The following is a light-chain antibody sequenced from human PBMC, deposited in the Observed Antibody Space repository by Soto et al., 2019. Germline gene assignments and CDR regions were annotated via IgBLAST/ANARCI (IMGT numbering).Light chain of an antibody. V-gene: IGKV3-11*01. CDR3: QRRIKCADT. CDR1: QSVSSY. CDR2: DTS. Sequence: EIVLTQSPATLSLSPGERATLSCRASQSVSSYLAWYQQKPGQAPRLLIYDTSNRATGIPDRFSGSGSGTDFTLAICSLEPEEFGSYCCQRRIKCADTFGAGTKLEIK. J-gene: IGKJ2*01.